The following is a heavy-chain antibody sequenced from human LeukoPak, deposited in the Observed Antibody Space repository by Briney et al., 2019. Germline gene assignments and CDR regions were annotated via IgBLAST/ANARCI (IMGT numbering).Heavy chain of an antibody. V-gene: IGHV1-46*01. CDR3: ARDSTGWSVDY. CDR2: LTPNSGDT. D-gene: IGHD6-19*01. J-gene: IGHJ4*02. Sequence: ASVKVSCKASGYTFTSYYMHWVRQAPGQGLEWMGILTPNSGDTTYAQKFQGRNTMTRDTSTSTVYMELSSLRFEDTAVYHCARDSTGWSVDYWGQGTLVTVSS. CDR1: GYTFTSYY.